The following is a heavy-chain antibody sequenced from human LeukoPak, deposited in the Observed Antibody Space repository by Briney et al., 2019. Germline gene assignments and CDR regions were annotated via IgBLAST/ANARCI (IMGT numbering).Heavy chain of an antibody. CDR1: GYTFTGYY. V-gene: IGHV1-2*02. J-gene: IGHJ6*03. CDR3: ARGDSGYDHFYHMDV. CDR2: INPNSGGT. Sequence: ASVKVSCKASGYTFTGYYMHWVRRAPGQGLEWMGWINPNSGGTNYAQKFQGRVTMTRDTSISTAYMELSRLIFDDTAVYYCARGDSGYDHFYHMDVWGKGTTVTISS. D-gene: IGHD5-12*01.